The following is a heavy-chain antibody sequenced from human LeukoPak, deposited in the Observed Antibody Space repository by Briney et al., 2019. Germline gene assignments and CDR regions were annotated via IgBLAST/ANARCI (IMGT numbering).Heavy chain of an antibody. D-gene: IGHD6-6*01. V-gene: IGHV3-23*01. CDR1: GFTVSSNY. CDR3: AKDRGSTIAARQDY. Sequence: PGGSLRLSCVASGFTVSSNYMSWVRQAPGKGLEWVSSISGSGGITYYADSVKGRFTISRDNSKNTLYLQMSSLRAEDTAVYYCAKDRGSTIAARQDYGGQGTLVTVSS. J-gene: IGHJ4*02. CDR2: ISGSGGIT.